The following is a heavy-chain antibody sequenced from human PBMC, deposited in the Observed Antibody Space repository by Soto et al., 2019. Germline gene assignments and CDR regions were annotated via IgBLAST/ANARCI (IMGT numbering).Heavy chain of an antibody. CDR3: ARGMYYYDSSGWAY. V-gene: IGHV3-48*02. D-gene: IGHD3-22*01. CDR1: GFTFSSYS. J-gene: IGHJ4*02. CDR2: ISSSSSTI. Sequence: PGGSLRLSCAASGFTFSSYSMNWVRQAQGKGLEWVSYISSSSSTIYYADSVKGRFTISRDNAKNSLYLQMNSLRDEDTAVYYCARGMYYYDSSGWAYWGQGTLVTVSS.